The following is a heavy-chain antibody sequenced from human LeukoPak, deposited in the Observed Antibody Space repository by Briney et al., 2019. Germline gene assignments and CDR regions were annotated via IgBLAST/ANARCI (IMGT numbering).Heavy chain of an antibody. D-gene: IGHD6-13*01. CDR3: ARSPLLYSSSWYYFDY. J-gene: IGHJ4*02. Sequence: SVKVSCKASGGTFSSYAISWVRQAPGQGLEWMGGIIPIFGTANYAQKFQGRVTITADESTSTAYMELSSLRSEDTAVYYCARSPLLYSSSWYYFDYWGQGTLVTVSS. V-gene: IGHV1-69*01. CDR1: GGTFSSYA. CDR2: IIPIFGTA.